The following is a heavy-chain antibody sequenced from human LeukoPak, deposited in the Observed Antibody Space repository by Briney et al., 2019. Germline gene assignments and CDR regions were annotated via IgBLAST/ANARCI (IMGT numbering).Heavy chain of an antibody. CDR2: IYYSGST. Sequence: PSETLSLTCTVSGGSISSYYWSWIRQPPGKGLEWIGYIYYSGSTNYNPSLKSRVTISVDTSKNQFSLKLSSETAADTAVYYCARGGVVVAAIGEAVAELWDYWGQGTLVTVSS. J-gene: IGHJ4*02. V-gene: IGHV4-59*01. CDR1: GGSISSYY. D-gene: IGHD2-15*01. CDR3: ARGGVVVAAIGEAVAELWDY.